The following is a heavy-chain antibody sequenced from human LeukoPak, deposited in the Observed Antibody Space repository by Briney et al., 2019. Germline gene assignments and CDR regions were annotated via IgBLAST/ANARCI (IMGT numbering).Heavy chain of an antibody. Sequence: SETLSLTCTVSGGSISSYYWGWIRQPPGKGLEWIGSIYYSGSTYYNPSLKSRVTISVDTSKNQFSLKLSSVTAADTAVYYCARVGEESSSSHWFDPWGQGTLVTVSS. CDR1: GGSISSYY. J-gene: IGHJ5*02. V-gene: IGHV4-39*07. CDR2: IYYSGST. D-gene: IGHD6-6*01. CDR3: ARVGEESSSSHWFDP.